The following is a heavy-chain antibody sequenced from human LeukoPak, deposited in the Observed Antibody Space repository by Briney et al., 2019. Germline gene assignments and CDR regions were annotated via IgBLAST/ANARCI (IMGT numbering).Heavy chain of an antibody. CDR1: GGSISSSSYY. CDR3: ARRSGSPVWGIFYFDY. D-gene: IGHD3-22*01. J-gene: IGHJ4*02. CDR2: IYYSGST. Sequence: KSSETLSLTCTVSGGSISSSSYYWGWIRQPPGKGLEWIGSIYYSGSTYYNPSLKSRVTISVDTSKNQFSLKLSSVTAADTAVYYCARRSGSPVWGIFYFDYWGRGTLVTVSS. V-gene: IGHV4-39*01.